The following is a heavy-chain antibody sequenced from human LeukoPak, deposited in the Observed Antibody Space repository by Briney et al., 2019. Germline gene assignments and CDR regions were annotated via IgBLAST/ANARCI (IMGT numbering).Heavy chain of an antibody. CDR2: ISGSGGST. Sequence: GGSLRLSCAASGFTFSSHAMSWVRQAPGKGLEWVSAISGSGGSTYYADSVKGRFTISRDNSKNTLYLQMNSLRAEDTAVYYRAKASRYCSGGTCYSIRTGFDYWGQGTLVTVSS. D-gene: IGHD2-15*01. J-gene: IGHJ4*02. CDR3: AKASRYCSGGTCYSIRTGFDY. CDR1: GFTFSSHA. V-gene: IGHV3-23*01.